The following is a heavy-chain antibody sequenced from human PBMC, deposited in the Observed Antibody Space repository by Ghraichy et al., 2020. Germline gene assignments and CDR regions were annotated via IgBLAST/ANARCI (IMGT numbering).Heavy chain of an antibody. CDR2: TGNKANSYTT. CDR1: GFSLSDHY. D-gene: IGHD2-2*01. CDR3: ILSPYCSRTGCSSVPDY. Sequence: GGSLRLSCSASGFSLSDHYMDWVRQAPGKGLEWVGRTGNKANSYTTQYAASVRGIVTISRADSQNSMSLQMNSLKTEDTAVYYCILSPYCSRTGCSSVPDYWGLGTLFTVSS. J-gene: IGHJ4*02. V-gene: IGHV3-72*01.